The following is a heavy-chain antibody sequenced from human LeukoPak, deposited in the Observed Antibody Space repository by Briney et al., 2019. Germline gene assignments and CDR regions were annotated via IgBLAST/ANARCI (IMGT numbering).Heavy chain of an antibody. CDR2: ISSGGSTI. CDR3: AKRGSGRYFDY. CDR1: GFTFSDYY. J-gene: IGHJ4*02. D-gene: IGHD5-12*01. V-gene: IGHV3-11*01. Sequence: GGSLRLSCAVSGFTFSDYYMSWIRQAPGKGLEWVSYISSGGSTISHADSVKGRFTISRDNAENSLYLQMNSLRAEDTAVYYCAKRGSGRYFDYWGQGTLVTVSS.